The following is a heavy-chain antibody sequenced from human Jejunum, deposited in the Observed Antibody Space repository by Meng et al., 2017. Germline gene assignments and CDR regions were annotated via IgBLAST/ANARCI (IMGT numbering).Heavy chain of an antibody. D-gene: IGHD6-13*01. CDR1: GFTFSDYA. V-gene: IGHV3-23*01. J-gene: IGHJ6*02. CDR2: LSETGGNT. Sequence: GESLKISCAASGFTFSDYAMSWVRQAPGKGLERVSSLSETGGNTNYADSVKGRFTISRDNSKNTLYLQMNFVRAEDTAVYYCAKCQQLVSYYYYGMDVWGQGTTVTVSS. CDR3: AKCQQLVSYYYYGMDV.